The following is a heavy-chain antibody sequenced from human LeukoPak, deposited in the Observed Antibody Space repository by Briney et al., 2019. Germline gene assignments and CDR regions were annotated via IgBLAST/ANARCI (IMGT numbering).Heavy chain of an antibody. D-gene: IGHD3-22*01. Sequence: ASVKVSCKASGYTFTGYYMHWVRQAPGQGLEWVGRINPNSGGTNYAQKFQGRVTMTRDTSISTAYMELSRLRSDDTAVYYCARGVGYYYAFDIWGQGTMVTVSS. CDR1: GYTFTGYY. V-gene: IGHV1-2*06. CDR2: INPNSGGT. J-gene: IGHJ3*02. CDR3: ARGVGYYYAFDI.